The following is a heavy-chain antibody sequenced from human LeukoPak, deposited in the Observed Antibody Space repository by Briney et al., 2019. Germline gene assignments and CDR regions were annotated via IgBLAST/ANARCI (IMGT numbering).Heavy chain of an antibody. J-gene: IGHJ4*02. V-gene: IGHV1-8*01. Sequence: GASVKVSCKGSGYTFTSYDINWVRQASGQGLEWMGWMSPYSGNTGYAQKFQGRVTMTRDTSIATAYMELSSLRSEDTAVYYCASGQPGGGIDDWGQGTLVTDSS. CDR2: MSPYSGNT. CDR3: ASGQPGGGIDD. CDR1: GYTFTSYD. D-gene: IGHD2-15*01.